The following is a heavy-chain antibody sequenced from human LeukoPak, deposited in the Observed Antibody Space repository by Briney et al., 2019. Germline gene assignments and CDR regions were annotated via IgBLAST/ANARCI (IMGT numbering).Heavy chain of an antibody. CDR1: GFTFSSYW. D-gene: IGHD6-19*01. V-gene: IGHV3-7*03. CDR3: AKGPLTEVAGTTWDY. J-gene: IGHJ4*02. Sequence: GGSLRLSCAASGFTFSSYWMSWVRQAPGKGLEWVANIKQDESEKYYVDSVKGRFTISRDNAKNSLYLQMNSLRAEDTALYYCAKGPLTEVAGTTWDYWGQGTPATVSS. CDR2: IKQDESEK.